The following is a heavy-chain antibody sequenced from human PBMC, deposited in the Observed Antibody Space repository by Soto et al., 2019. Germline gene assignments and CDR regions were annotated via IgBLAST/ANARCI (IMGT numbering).Heavy chain of an antibody. CDR3: ARGDIVVVPAARGMHYYGMDV. D-gene: IGHD2-2*01. CDR1: GGSISSYY. V-gene: IGHV4-59*01. J-gene: IGHJ6*02. Sequence: SETLSLTCTVSGGSISSYYWSWIRQPPGKGLEWIGYIYYSGSTNYNPSLKSRVTISVDTSKNQFSLKLSSVTAADTVVYYCARGDIVVVPAARGMHYYGMDVWGQGTTVTVSS. CDR2: IYYSGST.